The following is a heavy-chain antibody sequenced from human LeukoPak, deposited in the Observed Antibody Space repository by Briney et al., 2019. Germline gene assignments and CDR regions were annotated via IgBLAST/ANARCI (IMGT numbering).Heavy chain of an antibody. CDR1: GGSISSYY. J-gene: IGHJ4*02. D-gene: IGHD6-13*01. V-gene: IGHV4-4*07. CDR3: ARVSSAAGKIGFDY. Sequence: PSETLSLTCTVSGGSISSYYWSWIRQPAGKGLEWIGRIYTSGSTNYNPSLKSRVTISVDTSKNQFSLKLSSVTAADTAVYYCARVSSAAGKIGFDYWGQGTLVTVSS. CDR2: IYTSGST.